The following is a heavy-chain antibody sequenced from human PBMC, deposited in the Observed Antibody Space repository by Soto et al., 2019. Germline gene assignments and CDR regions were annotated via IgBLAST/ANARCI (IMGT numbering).Heavy chain of an antibody. J-gene: IGHJ6*02. V-gene: IGHV3-30*03. CDR2: MSFDGNNQ. CDR3: ASCERFPRVGVDYYALDV. CDR1: GFTINRND. D-gene: IGHD1-1*01. Sequence: QVHLVESGGGVVQPGGSLRLSCAASGFTINRNDMYWVRQAPGKGLEWVAVMSFDGNNQHYADSVKGRFTISRDNSKKTLSLEMNSLRRDDTAVYYCASCERFPRVGVDYYALDVWGQGTTVIVSS.